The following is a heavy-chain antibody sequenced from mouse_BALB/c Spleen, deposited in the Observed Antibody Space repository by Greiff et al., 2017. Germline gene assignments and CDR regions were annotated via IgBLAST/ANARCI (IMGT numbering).Heavy chain of an antibody. CDR1: GFTFSNYW. V-gene: IGHV6-6*02. CDR2: IRLKSNNYAT. CDR3: TPRFAY. J-gene: IGHJ3*01. Sequence: DVHLVESGGGLVQPGGSMKLSCVASGFTFSNYWMNWVRQSPEKGLEWVAEIRLKSNNYATHYAESVKGRFTISRDDSKSSVYLQMNNLRAEDTGIYYCTPRFAYWGQGTLVTVSA.